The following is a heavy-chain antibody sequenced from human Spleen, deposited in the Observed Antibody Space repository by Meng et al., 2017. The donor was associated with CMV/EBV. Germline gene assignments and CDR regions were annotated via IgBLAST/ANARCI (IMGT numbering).Heavy chain of an antibody. CDR1: GFTFSSYA. CDR3: ARDHRKQISFDYFDP. CDR2: ISGSGGST. V-gene: IGHV3-23*01. J-gene: IGHJ5*02. Sequence: GESLKISCAASGFTFSSYAMSWVRQAPGKGLEWVSAISGSGGSTYYADSVKGRFTISRDNSKNTLYLQMNSLRAEDTAVYYCARDHRKQISFDYFDPWGQGVLVTVSS. D-gene: IGHD3-16*02.